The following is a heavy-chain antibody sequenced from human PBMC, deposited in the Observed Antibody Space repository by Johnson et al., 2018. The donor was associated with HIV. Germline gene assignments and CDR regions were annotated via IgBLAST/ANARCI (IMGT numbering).Heavy chain of an antibody. CDR1: GFPFSNFA. CDR3: ARESGHAFDI. D-gene: IGHD3-3*01. Sequence: QMQLVESGGGVVQPGGSLRLSCAASGFPFSNFAMHWVRQAPGKGLEWVAIISYDGSKIFYADSVKGRFTISRDNSKNTLFLQMNSLGAEDTAVYYCARESGHAFDIWGQGTVVTVSS. J-gene: IGHJ3*02. CDR2: ISYDGSKI. V-gene: IGHV3-30*14.